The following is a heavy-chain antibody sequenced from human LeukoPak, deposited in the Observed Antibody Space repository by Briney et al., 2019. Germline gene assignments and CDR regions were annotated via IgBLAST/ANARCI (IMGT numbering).Heavy chain of an antibody. CDR2: IWYDGSNK. CDR3: AKGRPATRFLEWHFGGYFDY. Sequence: GGSLRLSCAASGFTFSSYGMHWVRQAPGKGLEWGAVIWYDGSNKYYADSVKGRFTISRDSTKNTLYLQMNSLRAEDTAVYYCAKGRPATRFLEWHFGGYFDYWGQGTLVTVSS. V-gene: IGHV3-33*06. CDR1: GFTFSSYG. D-gene: IGHD3-3*01. J-gene: IGHJ4*02.